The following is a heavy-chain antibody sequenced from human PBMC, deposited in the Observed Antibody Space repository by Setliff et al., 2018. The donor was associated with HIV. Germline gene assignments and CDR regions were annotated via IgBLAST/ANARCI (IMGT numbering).Heavy chain of an antibody. D-gene: IGHD3-22*01. CDR2: ISSGSSYI. Sequence: GGSLRLSCAASGFTFSSCSMNWVRQAPGKGLEWVSSISSGSSYIYYAESVKGRFTISRDNAKNSLYLQMNSLRAEDTAVYYCARAGVYYDSSGYCIDYWGQGTLVTVSS. CDR3: ARAGVYYDSSGYCIDY. CDR1: GFTFSSCS. J-gene: IGHJ4*02. V-gene: IGHV3-21*01.